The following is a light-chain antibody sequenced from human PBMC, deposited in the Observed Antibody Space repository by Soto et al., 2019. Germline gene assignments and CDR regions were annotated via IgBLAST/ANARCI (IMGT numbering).Light chain of an antibody. CDR3: SAWDNILNAGV. J-gene: IGLJ3*02. CDR2: SNI. CDR1: SSDVGGYNY. V-gene: IGLV2-11*01. Sequence: QSALTQPRSVSGSPGQSVTISCTGTSSDVGGYNYVSWYQQLPGTAPRLLIYSNIYRPSGIPDRISGSYSGTSASLAISGLQSEDEADYYCSAWDNILNAGVFGGGTKLTVL.